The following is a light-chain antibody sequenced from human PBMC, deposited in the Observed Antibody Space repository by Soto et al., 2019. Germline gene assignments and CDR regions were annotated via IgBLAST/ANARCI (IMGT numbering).Light chain of an antibody. V-gene: IGKV1-5*01. J-gene: IGKJ2*01. Sequence: DIQMTQSPSTLSASVGDRVTITCRAGQSISSWLAWYQQKPGKAPKLLIYDASSLESGVPSRFSGSGSGTEFTLTISSLQPDDFATYYCQQYNSHLYTFGQGTKLEIK. CDR2: DAS. CDR3: QQYNSHLYT. CDR1: QSISSW.